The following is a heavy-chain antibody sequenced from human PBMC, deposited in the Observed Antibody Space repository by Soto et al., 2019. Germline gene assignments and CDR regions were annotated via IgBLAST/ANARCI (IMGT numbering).Heavy chain of an antibody. CDR1: GFTFSNYG. V-gene: IGHV3-33*01. Sequence: QVQLVESGGGVVQPGRSLTLSCAASGFTFSNYGMHWVRQAPGKGLEWVAVILNDGSNRYHADSVKDRFTISRDNSKNTLYLQIHSLRAEDTAVYYCARDDEYSGNGMDVWGQGTTVTVS. CDR2: ILNDGSNR. J-gene: IGHJ6*02. D-gene: IGHD3-10*01. CDR3: ARDDEYSGNGMDV.